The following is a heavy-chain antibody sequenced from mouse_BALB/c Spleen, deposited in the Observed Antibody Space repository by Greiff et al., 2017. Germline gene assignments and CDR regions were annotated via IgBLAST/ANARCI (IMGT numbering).Heavy chain of an antibody. CDR1: GYTFTSYW. Sequence: VQLQQSGAELAKPGASVKMSCKASGYTFTSYWMHWVKQRPGQGLEWIGYINPSTGYTEYNQKFKDKATLTADKSSSTAYMQLSSLTSEDSAVYYCARDDGNSMDYWGQGTSVTVSS. CDR2: INPSTGYT. CDR3: ARDDGNSMDY. V-gene: IGHV1-7*01. J-gene: IGHJ4*01. D-gene: IGHD2-1*01.